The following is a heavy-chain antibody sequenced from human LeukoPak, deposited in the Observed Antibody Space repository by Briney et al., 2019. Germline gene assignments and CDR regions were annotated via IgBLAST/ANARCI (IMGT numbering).Heavy chain of an antibody. CDR3: ARSTASGSTYYYYYYYMDV. CDR2: IYYSGST. V-gene: IGHV4-59*01. Sequence: SETLSLTCTVSGGSISSYYWSWIRQPPGKGLEWIGYIYYSGSTNYNPSLKSRVTISVDTSKNQFTLKLSSVTAADTAVYYCARSTASGSTYYYYYYYMDVWGKGTTVTVSS. CDR1: GGSISSYY. J-gene: IGHJ6*03. D-gene: IGHD1-26*01.